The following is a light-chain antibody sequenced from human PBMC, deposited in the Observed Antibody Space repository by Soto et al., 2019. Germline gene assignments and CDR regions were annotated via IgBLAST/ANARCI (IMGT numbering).Light chain of an antibody. J-gene: IGLJ3*02. V-gene: IGLV2-8*01. CDR3: SSYADSNNLL. CDR1: SSDVGGYKY. Sequence: QSALTQPPSASGSPGQSVTISCTGTSSDVGGYKYVSWYQQHPGKAPKLLIYVATQRPSGVPDRFSGSKSGNTASLTVSGLQAEDEADYYCSSYADSNNLLFGGGTKLTVL. CDR2: VAT.